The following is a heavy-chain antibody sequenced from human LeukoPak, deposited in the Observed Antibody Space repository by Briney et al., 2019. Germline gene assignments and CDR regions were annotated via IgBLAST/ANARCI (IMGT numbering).Heavy chain of an antibody. CDR1: GGSLSTYY. CDR3: ARTDYSNTNWFDP. D-gene: IGHD4-11*01. CDR2: IHNSGST. Sequence: PSETLCLTCTVSGGSLSTYYWSWIRQPPGKGLEWIGYIHNSGSTHYTFSLKSRVTMSLDTSKNQFSLKLTSVTAADTAVYYCARTDYSNTNWFDPWGQGTLVTVSS. J-gene: IGHJ5*02. V-gene: IGHV4-59*12.